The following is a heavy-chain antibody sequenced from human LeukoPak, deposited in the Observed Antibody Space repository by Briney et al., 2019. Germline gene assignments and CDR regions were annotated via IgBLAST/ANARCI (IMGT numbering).Heavy chain of an antibody. CDR2: IYHSGST. V-gene: IGHV4-59*11. J-gene: IGHJ6*02. Sequence: SETLSLTCSVSGGSITTHYWSWIRQPPGKGLEWIGYIYHSGSTNYDPSLKGRVTISADTTENQFSLRLRYVTAADTAVYYCARGGGYSFTYYFYHPVDVWGQGTTVTVSS. CDR3: ARGGGYSFTYYFYHPVDV. CDR1: GGSITTHY. D-gene: IGHD5-18*01.